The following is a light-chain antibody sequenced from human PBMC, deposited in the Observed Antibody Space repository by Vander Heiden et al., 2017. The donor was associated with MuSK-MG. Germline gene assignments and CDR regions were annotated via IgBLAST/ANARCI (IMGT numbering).Light chain of an antibody. Sequence: VIWMTQSPSLLSASTGDRVTISCRISQGISSYLAWYQQKPGKAPELLIYAASTLQSGVPSRFSGSGSGTDFTLTISCLQSEDFATYYCQQDDSFPITFGGGTKVEIK. CDR2: AAS. V-gene: IGKV1D-8*01. CDR3: QQDDSFPIT. CDR1: QGISSY. J-gene: IGKJ4*01.